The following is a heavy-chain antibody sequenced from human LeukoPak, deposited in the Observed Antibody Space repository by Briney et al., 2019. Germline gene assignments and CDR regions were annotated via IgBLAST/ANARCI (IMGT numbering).Heavy chain of an antibody. CDR2: IYTSGST. D-gene: IGHD3-10*01. CDR3: ASEELLSDRFDP. CDR1: GGSISSGSYY. V-gene: IGHV4-61*02. Sequence: SQTLSLTCTVSGGSISSGSYYWSWIRQPAGKGLEWIGRIYTSGSTNYNPSLKSRVTISVDTSKNQFSLKLSSVTAADTAVYYCASEELLSDRFDPWGQGTLVTVSS. J-gene: IGHJ5*02.